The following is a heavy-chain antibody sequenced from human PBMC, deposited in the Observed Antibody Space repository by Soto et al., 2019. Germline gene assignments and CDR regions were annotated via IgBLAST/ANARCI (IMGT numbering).Heavy chain of an antibody. CDR2: ISGSGSST. CDR1: GFTFSSSA. Sequence: GGSLRLSCAASGFTFSSSAMSWVPQAPGKGLEWVSAISGSGSSTYYADSVKGRFTISRDNSKNTLYLQMNSLRAEDTAVYYCAKDYYDIRYYFDYWGQGTLVTVSS. D-gene: IGHD3-22*01. V-gene: IGHV3-23*01. J-gene: IGHJ4*02. CDR3: AKDYYDIRYYFDY.